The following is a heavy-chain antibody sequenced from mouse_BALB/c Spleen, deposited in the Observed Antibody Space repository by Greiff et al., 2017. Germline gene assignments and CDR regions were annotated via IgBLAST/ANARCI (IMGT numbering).Heavy chain of an antibody. V-gene: IGHV5-17*02. Sequence: EVKLMESGGGLVQSGGSRKLSCAASGFTFSSFGMHWVRQAPEKGLEWVAYISSGSSTIYYADTVKGRFTISRDNPKNTLFLQMTSLRSEDTAMYYCARSLYYYGSSEYFDYWGQGTTLTVSS. CDR1: GFTFSSFG. J-gene: IGHJ2*01. D-gene: IGHD1-1*01. CDR2: ISSGSSTI. CDR3: ARSLYYYGSSEYFDY.